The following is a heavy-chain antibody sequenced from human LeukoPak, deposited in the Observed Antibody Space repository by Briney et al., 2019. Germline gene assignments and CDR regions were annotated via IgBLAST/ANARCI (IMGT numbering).Heavy chain of an antibody. V-gene: IGHV4-31*03. J-gene: IGHJ6*03. CDR1: GGSISSGGYY. Sequence: PSETLSLTCTVSGGSISSGGYYWSWIRQHPGKGLEWIGYIYYSGSTYYNPSLKSRVTISVDTSKNQFSLKLSSVTAADTAVYYCARDQVTMVRGVIGNYYYYYYMDVWGKGTTVTVSS. D-gene: IGHD3-10*01. CDR2: IYYSGST. CDR3: ARDQVTMVRGVIGNYYYYYYMDV.